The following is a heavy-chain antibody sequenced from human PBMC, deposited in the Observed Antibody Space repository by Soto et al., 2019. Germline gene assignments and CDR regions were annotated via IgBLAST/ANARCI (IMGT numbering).Heavy chain of an antibody. V-gene: IGHV3-7*03. J-gene: IGHJ4*02. D-gene: IGHD3-10*01. CDR2: IRQDGGAK. Sequence: EVQLVESGGGLAQPGGSLRLSCVASGFTFTTYWMSWVRQAPGKGLDWVANIRQDGGAKYYVDSVKGRFTISRDNAKNSVYLQMDSLRAEDTAVYYCVRGGHGSGSYLGSYWGQGILVTVSS. CDR1: GFTFTTYW. CDR3: VRGGHGSGSYLGSY.